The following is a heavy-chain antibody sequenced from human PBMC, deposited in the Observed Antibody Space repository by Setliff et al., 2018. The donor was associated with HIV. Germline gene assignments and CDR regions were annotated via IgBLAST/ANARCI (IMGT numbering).Heavy chain of an antibody. V-gene: IGHV3-74*01. J-gene: IGHJ4*02. D-gene: IGHD3-10*01. CDR2: LNGDETRT. Sequence: GGSLRLSCAASGFTFSSYWMHWVRQAPGKGLVWVSGLNGDETRTRYADSMRGRFTISRDNAKNSLYLQMNSLTAEDTAMYYCARDIKKWFGEGDYFDYWGQGTLVTVSS. CDR3: ARDIKKWFGEGDYFDY. CDR1: GFTFSSYW.